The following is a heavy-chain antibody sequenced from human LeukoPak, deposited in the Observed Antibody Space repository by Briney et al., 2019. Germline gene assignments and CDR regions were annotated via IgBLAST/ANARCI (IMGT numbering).Heavy chain of an antibody. V-gene: IGHV1-69*04. CDR1: GGTLSSYA. D-gene: IGHD1-26*01. CDR2: IIPILGIA. J-gene: IGHJ4*02. CDR3: ANIHLGATTSEYYFDY. Sequence: ASVKVSCKASGGTLSSYAISWVRQSPGQGLEWLSRIIPILGIATYAQKFQGRVTITADKSPRPAYMALSSLRSADTAGYYCANIHLGATTSEYYFDYWGQGTLVTVSS.